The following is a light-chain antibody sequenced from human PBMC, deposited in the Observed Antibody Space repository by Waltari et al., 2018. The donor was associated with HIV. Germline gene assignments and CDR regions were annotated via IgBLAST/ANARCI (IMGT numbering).Light chain of an antibody. CDR1: QDISTF. Sequence: DIRLTQSPSLLSASMGDRVTITWRASQDISTFLAWYQQKPGKAPTLLVYAASTLQSGVSSRFRGSGSGTDFTLTISSLQPEDCATYYCQQLNSYPVTFGGGAKVEI. CDR3: QQLNSYPVT. J-gene: IGKJ4*01. V-gene: IGKV1-9*01. CDR2: AAS.